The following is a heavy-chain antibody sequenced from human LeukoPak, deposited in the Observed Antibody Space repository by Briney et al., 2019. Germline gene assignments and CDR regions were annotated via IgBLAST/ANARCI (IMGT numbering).Heavy chain of an antibody. D-gene: IGHD3-10*01. V-gene: IGHV3-23*01. CDR3: ARAPIVWSGQLFTYYLDY. CDR2: ISGSGGST. J-gene: IGHJ4*02. Sequence: GGSLRLSCAASGFTFSSYAMSWVRQAPGKGLEWVSAISGSGGSTYYADSVKGRFTISRDNSKNTLYLQMNSLRAEDTAVYYCARAPIVWSGQLFTYYLDYWGQGILVTVSS. CDR1: GFTFSSYA.